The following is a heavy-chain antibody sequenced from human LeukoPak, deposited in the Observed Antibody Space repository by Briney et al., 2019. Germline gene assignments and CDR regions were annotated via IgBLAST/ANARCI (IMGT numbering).Heavy chain of an antibody. J-gene: IGHJ4*02. CDR1: GYTLTDYY. CDR3: ASGDPIASAWGVDY. CDR2: ISPDTGGT. V-gene: IGHV1-2*02. Sequence: ASVKVSCKASGYTLTDYYIHWVRQAPGQGLEWMGWISPDTGGTNYAQRFQGRVTMTRDTSISTAYMELSRLRSDDTAVYYCASGDPIASAWGVDYWGQGTLVTVSS. D-gene: IGHD6-13*01.